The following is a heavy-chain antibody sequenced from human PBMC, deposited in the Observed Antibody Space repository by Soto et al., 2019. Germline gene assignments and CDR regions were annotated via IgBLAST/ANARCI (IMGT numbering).Heavy chain of an antibody. D-gene: IGHD2-15*01. Sequence: SETLSLTCTVSGGSISSYYWSWIRQPPGKGLEWIGYIYYSGSTNYNPSLKSRVTISVDTSKNQLSLKLSSVTAADTAVYYCARDPGLCSGGSCPRGFDPWGQGTLVTVSS. V-gene: IGHV4-59*01. CDR3: ARDPGLCSGGSCPRGFDP. CDR2: IYYSGST. J-gene: IGHJ5*02. CDR1: GGSISSYY.